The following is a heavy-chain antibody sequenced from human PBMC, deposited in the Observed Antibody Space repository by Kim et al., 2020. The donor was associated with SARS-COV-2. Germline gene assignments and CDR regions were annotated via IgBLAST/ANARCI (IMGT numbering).Heavy chain of an antibody. J-gene: IGHJ6*03. D-gene: IGHD3-10*01. CDR3: ARADDGSGCYTPGYYYYYMDI. CDR1: GDSLNNFA. Sequence: SVKVSCKASGDSLNNFAISWVRQAPGRGLEWMGAIIPIFDTATYAQNFQGRLTITADESTSSAHMELSSLRSDDTAVYYCARADDGSGCYTPGYYYYYMDIWGKGTTVTVSS. V-gene: IGHV1-69*13. CDR2: IIPIFDTA.